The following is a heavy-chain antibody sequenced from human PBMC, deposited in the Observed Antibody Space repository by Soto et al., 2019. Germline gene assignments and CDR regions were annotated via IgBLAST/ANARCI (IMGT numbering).Heavy chain of an antibody. Sequence: ESLRVCWRGAGGRCAGYGGSWVSQMPGKGLEWMGRIDPSDSYTNYSPSFQGHVTISADKSISTAYLQWSSLKASDTAMYYCARHESPSIYGSASYYLYYYHYGMAVWGQGTTVTVSS. J-gene: IGHJ6*02. CDR3: ARHESPSIYGSASYYLYYYHYGMAV. CDR1: GGRCAGYG. CDR2: IDPSDSYT. V-gene: IGHV5-10-1*01. D-gene: IGHD3-10*01.